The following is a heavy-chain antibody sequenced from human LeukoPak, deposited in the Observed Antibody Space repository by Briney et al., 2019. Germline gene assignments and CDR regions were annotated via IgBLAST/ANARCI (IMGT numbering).Heavy chain of an antibody. CDR1: GYSFTSYW. CDR3: ARHHYCSSTSCYFFSPGGMDV. CDR2: IYPGDSDT. Sequence: GESLKISCKGSGYSFTSYWIGWVRQMPGKGLEGMGIIYPGDSDTRYSPSFQGQVTISADKSISTAYLQWSSLKASDTAMYYCARHHYCSSTSCYFFSPGGMDVWGQGTTVTVSS. D-gene: IGHD2-2*01. V-gene: IGHV5-51*01. J-gene: IGHJ6*02.